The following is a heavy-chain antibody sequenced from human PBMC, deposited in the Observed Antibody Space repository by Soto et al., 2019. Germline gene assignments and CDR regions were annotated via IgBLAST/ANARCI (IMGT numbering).Heavy chain of an antibody. J-gene: IGHJ3*02. D-gene: IGHD1-7*01. Sequence: SETLSLTCTVSGGSISSYYWSWIRQPPGKGLEWIGYIYYSGSTNYNPSLKSRVTISVDTSKNQFSLKLSSVTAADTAVYYCARNYGLAIDIWRQGTMVTVSS. CDR1: GGSISSYY. V-gene: IGHV4-59*01. CDR3: ARNYGLAIDI. CDR2: IYYSGST.